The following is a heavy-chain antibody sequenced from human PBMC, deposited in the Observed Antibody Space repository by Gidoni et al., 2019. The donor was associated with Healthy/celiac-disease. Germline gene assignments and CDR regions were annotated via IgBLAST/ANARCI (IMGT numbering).Heavy chain of an antibody. Sequence: QVQLVESGGGVVQPGRSLRLSCAASGFTFSSYGMHWVRQAPGKGLEWVAVIWYDGSNKYYADSVKGRFTISRDNSKNTLYLQMNSLRAEDTAVYYCARVGWLQYVDYWGQGTLVTVSS. CDR1: GFTFSSYG. V-gene: IGHV3-33*01. CDR3: ARVGWLQYVDY. J-gene: IGHJ4*02. D-gene: IGHD5-12*01. CDR2: IWYDGSNK.